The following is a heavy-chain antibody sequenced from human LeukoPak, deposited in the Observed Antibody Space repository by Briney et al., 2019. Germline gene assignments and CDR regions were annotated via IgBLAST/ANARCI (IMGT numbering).Heavy chain of an antibody. CDR1: GGSISSGGYS. D-gene: IGHD3-22*01. CDR3: ARLYYYDSSGYYMDY. Sequence: SETLSLTCAVSGGSISSGGYSWSWIRQPPGKGLEWNGYIYHSGSTYYNPSLKSRVTISVDRSKNQFSLKLSSVTAADTAVYYCARLYYYDSSGYYMDYWGQGTLVTVSS. J-gene: IGHJ4*02. V-gene: IGHV4-30-2*01. CDR2: IYHSGST.